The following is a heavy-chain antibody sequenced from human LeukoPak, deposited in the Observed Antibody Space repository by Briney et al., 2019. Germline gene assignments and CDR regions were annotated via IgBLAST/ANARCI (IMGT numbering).Heavy chain of an antibody. D-gene: IGHD6-19*01. Sequence: GGSLRLSCAASGFTFRNYWMSWVRLVPGTGLEWVANIKQDGSDRNYVTSVRGRFTISRDNAESSLYLQMNSLRAEDTAVYYCVRNLAVAGTRFDSWGQGTLVTVSS. V-gene: IGHV3-7*03. J-gene: IGHJ4*02. CDR1: GFTFRNYW. CDR2: IKQDGSDR. CDR3: VRNLAVAGTRFDS.